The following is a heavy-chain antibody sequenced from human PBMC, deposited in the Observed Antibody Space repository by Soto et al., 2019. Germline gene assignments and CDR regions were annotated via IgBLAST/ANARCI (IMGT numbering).Heavy chain of an antibody. D-gene: IGHD3-22*01. CDR2: ISGSGGRT. CDR3: AKDGGYYNFDF. V-gene: IGHV3-23*01. CDR1: GFTFSSYA. J-gene: IGHJ4*02. Sequence: GGSLRLSCAASGFTFSSYAMSWVRQAPGKGLQWVSGISGSGGRTYYADSVKGRFTISRDNFKNTLYLQMNSLRAEDTAVYYCAKDGGYYNFDFWGQGTLVTVSS.